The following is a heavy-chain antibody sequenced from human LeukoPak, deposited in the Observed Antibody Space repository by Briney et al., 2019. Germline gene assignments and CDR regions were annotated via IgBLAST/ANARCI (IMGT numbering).Heavy chain of an antibody. Sequence: ASVKVSCKASGGTFSSYAISWVRQAPGQGLEWMGRIIPILGIANYAQKFQGRVTITADKSTSTAYMELGSLRSEDTAVYYCARVEAAVSYYFDYWGQGTLVTVSS. J-gene: IGHJ4*02. CDR3: ARVEAAVSYYFDY. D-gene: IGHD6-13*01. CDR2: IIPILGIA. CDR1: GGTFSSYA. V-gene: IGHV1-69*04.